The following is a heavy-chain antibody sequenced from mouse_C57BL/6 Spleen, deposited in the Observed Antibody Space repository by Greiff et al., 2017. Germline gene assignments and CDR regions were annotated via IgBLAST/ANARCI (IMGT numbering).Heavy chain of an antibody. V-gene: IGHV1-69*01. CDR3: ARRWLRDAMDY. J-gene: IGHJ4*01. D-gene: IGHD2-2*01. CDR1: GYTFTSYW. Sequence: QVHVKQPGAELVMPGASVKLSCKASGYTFTSYWMHWVKQRPGQGLEWIGEIDPSDSYTNYNQKFKGKSTLTVDKSSSTAYMQLSSLTSEDSAVYYCARRWLRDAMDYWGQGTSVTVSS. CDR2: IDPSDSYT.